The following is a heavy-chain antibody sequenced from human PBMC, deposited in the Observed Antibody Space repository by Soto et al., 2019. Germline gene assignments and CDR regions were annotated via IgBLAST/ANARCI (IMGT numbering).Heavy chain of an antibody. Sequence: PSETLSLTCTVSGGSISSYYWSWIRQPPGKGLEWIGYIYYSGSTNYNPSLKSRVTISVDTPKNQFSLKLSSVTAADTAVYYCARYSSGWYKYAFDIWGQGTMVTV. V-gene: IGHV4-59*01. D-gene: IGHD6-19*01. CDR3: ARYSSGWYKYAFDI. J-gene: IGHJ3*02. CDR1: GGSISSYY. CDR2: IYYSGST.